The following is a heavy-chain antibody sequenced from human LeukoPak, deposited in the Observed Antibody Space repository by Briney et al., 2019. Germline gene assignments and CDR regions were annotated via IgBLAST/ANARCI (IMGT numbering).Heavy chain of an antibody. CDR2: INPKGGVT. J-gene: IGHJ6*02. D-gene: IGHD1-1*01. Sequence: ASVKVSCKASGYTFIGYYMHWVRQAPGRGLEWMGGINPKGGVTISAQNFHGRVPMSRDTITTTAYMELSSLKPDDTAVYYWARDHIAGTRGDYGLDVWGQGTTVTVSS. V-gene: IGHV1-2*02. CDR3: ARDHIAGTRGDYGLDV. CDR1: GYTFIGYY.